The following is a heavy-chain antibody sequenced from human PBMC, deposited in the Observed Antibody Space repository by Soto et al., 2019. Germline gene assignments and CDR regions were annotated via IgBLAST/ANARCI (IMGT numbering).Heavy chain of an antibody. V-gene: IGHV3-23*01. J-gene: IGHJ4*02. Sequence: GGSVRLSCAASGFTFSRFAMTWVRQGPGKGPEWVSSINIDGSTYYADSVKGRSTISRDDSKNTLFLQMNSLRTEDTAIYYCAKNYYLDNWGQGTLVTVSS. CDR1: GFTFSRFA. CDR2: INIDGST. CDR3: AKNYYLDN.